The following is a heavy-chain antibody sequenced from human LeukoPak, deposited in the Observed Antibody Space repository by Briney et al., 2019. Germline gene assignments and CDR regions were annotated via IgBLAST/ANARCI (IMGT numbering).Heavy chain of an antibody. CDR2: IIPIFGTA. CDR1: GGTFSSYA. Sequence: SVKVSCKASGGTFSSYAISWVRQAPGQGLEWMGGIIPIFGTANYAQKFQGRVTITADESTSTAYMELSGLRSEDTAVYYCASGRSGWYYFDYWGQGTLVTVSS. D-gene: IGHD6-19*01. V-gene: IGHV1-69*13. CDR3: ASGRSGWYYFDY. J-gene: IGHJ4*02.